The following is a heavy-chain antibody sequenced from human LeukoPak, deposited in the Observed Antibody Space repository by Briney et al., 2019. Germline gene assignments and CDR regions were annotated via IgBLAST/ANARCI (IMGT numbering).Heavy chain of an antibody. CDR1: GDNCSNYD. CDR3: ARGITDNSGYYYFDY. CDR2: MNPDSGNT. V-gene: IGHV1-8*01. D-gene: IGHD5-12*01. Sequence: ASVKVSCKASGDNCSNYDINWVRQAPGQGLEWMAWMNPDSGNTGFAQKFQGRVTVTRSTSISTAYMELSSLKSEDTAVYYCARGITDNSGYYYFDYWGQGTLVIVSS. J-gene: IGHJ4*02.